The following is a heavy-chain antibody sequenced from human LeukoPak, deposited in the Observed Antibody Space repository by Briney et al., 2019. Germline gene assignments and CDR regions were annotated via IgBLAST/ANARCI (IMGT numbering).Heavy chain of an antibody. J-gene: IGHJ5*02. CDR1: GFTFSSYA. D-gene: IGHD3-10*01. V-gene: IGHV3-23*01. CDR3: AKGPAMVRGTFDP. CDR2: ISGSGGNT. Sequence: GGPLRLSCATSGFTFSSYAMSWVRQAPGKGLEWVSSISGSGGNTYYADSVKGRFTISRDYSKNTLYLQMNSLRTEETAVYYCAKGPAMVRGTFDPWGQGTLVTVSS.